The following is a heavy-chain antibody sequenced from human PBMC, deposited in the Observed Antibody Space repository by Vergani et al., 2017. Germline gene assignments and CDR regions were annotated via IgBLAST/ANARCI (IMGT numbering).Heavy chain of an antibody. Sequence: EVQLVESGGGLVKPGGSLRLSCAASGFTFSSYSMNWVRQAPGKGLEWVSSISSSRSYIYYAASVKGRFTISRDNAKNSLYLQMNSLRAEDTAVYYCARDGRTPIVNYWGQGTLVTVSS. D-gene: IGHD3-16*02. J-gene: IGHJ4*02. CDR2: ISSSRSYI. CDR3: ARDGRTPIVNY. CDR1: GFTFSSYS. V-gene: IGHV3-21*01.